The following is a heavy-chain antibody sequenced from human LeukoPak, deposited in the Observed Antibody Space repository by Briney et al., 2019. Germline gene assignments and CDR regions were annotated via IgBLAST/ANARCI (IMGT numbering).Heavy chain of an antibody. CDR3: ARDRDSSSWYYFDY. V-gene: IGHV3-48*02. Sequence: GGSLRLSCVASGFTFYNYAMSWVRQAPGKGLEWVSYISSSSSTIYYADSVKGRFTISRDNAKNSLYLQMNSLRDEDTAVYYCARDRDSSSWYYFDYWGQGTLVTVSS. CDR1: GFTFYNYA. CDR2: ISSSSSTI. D-gene: IGHD6-13*01. J-gene: IGHJ4*02.